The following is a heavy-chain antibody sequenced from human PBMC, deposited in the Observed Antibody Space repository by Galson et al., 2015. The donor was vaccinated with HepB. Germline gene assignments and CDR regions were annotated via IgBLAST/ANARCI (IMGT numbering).Heavy chain of an antibody. D-gene: IGHD5-12*01. V-gene: IGHV1-69*06. Sequence: SVKVSCKASGDTLTSDALSWVRQAPGQGLEWVGGIIPMFATVSYAQKFQGRVTITADKSTTTTHMELRSLTSEDSAVYYCTRRPLATTFAFSIWGRGTMINVSS. J-gene: IGHJ3*02. CDR2: IIPMFATV. CDR1: GDTLTSDA. CDR3: TRRPLATTFAFSI.